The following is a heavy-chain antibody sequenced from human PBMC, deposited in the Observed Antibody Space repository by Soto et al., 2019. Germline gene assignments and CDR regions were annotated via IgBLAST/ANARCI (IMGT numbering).Heavy chain of an antibody. D-gene: IGHD2-8*01. CDR3: ARDGSYCTNGVCFYYLDY. Sequence: QMQLVQSGAEAKTPGSSVKVSCKASGGSLNNYAVSWVRQAPGQGLEWMGRIIPLFGKADYARKLQGRVTLTADKCTNTAYMELSSLRSEDTAMYFCARDGSYCTNGVCFYYLDYWGQGTLVTVSS. V-gene: IGHV1-69*06. CDR2: IIPLFGKA. CDR1: GGSLNNYA. J-gene: IGHJ4*02.